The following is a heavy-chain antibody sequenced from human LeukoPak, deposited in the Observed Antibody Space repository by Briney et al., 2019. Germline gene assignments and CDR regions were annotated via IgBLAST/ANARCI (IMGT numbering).Heavy chain of an antibody. J-gene: IGHJ4*02. CDR2: FDPEDVET. Sequence: ASVKVSCKVSGYTLTELSMHWGLQAPGKVLEWMVGFDPEDVETIYAHKFQGRVTMTEDTSTDTAYMELSSLRSKDTAVYYCATGVEYYDFWSGYYPFDYWGQGTLVTVSS. V-gene: IGHV1-24*01. D-gene: IGHD3-3*01. CDR3: ATGVEYYDFWSGYYPFDY. CDR1: GYTLTELS.